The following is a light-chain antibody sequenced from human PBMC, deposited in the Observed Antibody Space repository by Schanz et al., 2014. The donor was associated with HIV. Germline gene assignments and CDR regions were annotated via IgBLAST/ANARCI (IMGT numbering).Light chain of an antibody. CDR1: QSVSSSY. CDR3: QQHSNWPLT. CDR2: GAS. Sequence: EIVLTQSPGTLSLSPGERATLSCRASQSVSSSYLAWYQQKPGQAPRLLIYGASSRATGIPDRFSGSGSGTDFTLTISSLEPEDFAVYYWQQHSNWPLTFGGGTKVEFK. V-gene: IGKV3D-20*02. J-gene: IGKJ4*01.